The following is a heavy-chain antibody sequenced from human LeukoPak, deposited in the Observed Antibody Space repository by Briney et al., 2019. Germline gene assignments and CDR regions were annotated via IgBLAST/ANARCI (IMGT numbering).Heavy chain of an antibody. J-gene: IGHJ4*02. CDR2: IRYEGNDK. CDR3: AKDQEDYYGSGSYSLPNY. V-gene: IGHV3-30*02. CDR1: GFTLSDYG. D-gene: IGHD3-10*01. Sequence: GGSLRLSCAASGFTLSDYGMHWVRQAPDKGLEWVAFIRYEGNDKYYADSVKGRFTISRDNSKNTLYLQMNSLRAEDTAVYYCAKDQEDYYGSGSYSLPNYWGQGTLVTVSS.